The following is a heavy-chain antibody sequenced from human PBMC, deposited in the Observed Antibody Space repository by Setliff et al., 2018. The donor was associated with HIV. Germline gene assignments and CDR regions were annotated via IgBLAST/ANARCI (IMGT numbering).Heavy chain of an antibody. CDR2: ISDSGATI. V-gene: IGHV3-48*03. Sequence: PGGSLRLSCAASGFTFSSYEMNWVRQAPGKGLEWVSYISDSGATIYYADFVKGRFTISRDNAKNSLYLQMNSLKAEDTAVYYCARRETGALYFGTFYYYGMDVWGQGTTVTVS. J-gene: IGHJ6*02. D-gene: IGHD3-10*01. CDR3: ARRETGALYFGTFYYYGMDV. CDR1: GFTFSSYE.